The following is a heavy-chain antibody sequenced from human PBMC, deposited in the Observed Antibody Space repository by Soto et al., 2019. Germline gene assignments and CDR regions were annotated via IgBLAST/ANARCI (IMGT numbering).Heavy chain of an antibody. D-gene: IGHD3-10*01. CDR1: GFSLSTSGVA. V-gene: IGHV2-5*01. CDR3: SRRRPFMGSDF. Sequence: QITLKESGPSLVKPTQTLTLTCTFSGFSLSTSGVAVGWVRQPPGKALEWLALIFWNGDKRYRPSLEGRLSITMDTSKNQVVLTMTNMDPADTGTYYCSRRRPFMGSDFWGQGTLVTVSS. CDR2: IFWNGDK. J-gene: IGHJ4*02.